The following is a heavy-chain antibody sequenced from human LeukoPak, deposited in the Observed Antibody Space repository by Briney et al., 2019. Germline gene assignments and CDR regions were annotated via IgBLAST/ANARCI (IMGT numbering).Heavy chain of an antibody. V-gene: IGHV1-2*02. CDR1: GYSFTGYY. CDR3: ARDPNYYGSGSYEA. CDR2: INPNSGGT. Sequence: ASVKVSCKASGYSFTGYYMHWVRQAPGQGLEWMGWINPNSGGTNYAQKFQGRVTMTRDTSISTAYMELSRLRSDDTAVYYCARDPNYYGSGSYEAWGQGTLVTVSS. D-gene: IGHD3-10*01. J-gene: IGHJ5*02.